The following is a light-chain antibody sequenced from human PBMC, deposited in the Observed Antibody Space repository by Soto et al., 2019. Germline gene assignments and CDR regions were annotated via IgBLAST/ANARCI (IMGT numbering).Light chain of an antibody. CDR2: QVT. Sequence: QSALTQSASVSGSPGQSITISCTGTANEVGGYDFVSWYQQHPGRAPKLLIHQVTIRLSGISSRFSGSKSGNTASLTITGLQPEDEAMYFCCSHSTSIAWVFGGGTKLTVL. J-gene: IGLJ3*02. CDR3: CSHSTSIAWV. CDR1: ANEVGGYDF. V-gene: IGLV2-14*01.